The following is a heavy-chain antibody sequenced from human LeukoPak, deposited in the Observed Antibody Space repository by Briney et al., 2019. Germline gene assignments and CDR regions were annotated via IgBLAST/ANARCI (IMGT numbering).Heavy chain of an antibody. Sequence: GGSLRLSCAASGFTFSSYAMSWVRQAPGEGLEWVSGVGATDAETSYTDSVKGRFTISRDNLKNTVSLIMNNLRAEDTAIYYCATHDTMVGVFWGQGTLVTVSS. V-gene: IGHV3-23*01. CDR1: GFTFSSYA. D-gene: IGHD1-26*01. J-gene: IGHJ4*02. CDR2: VGATDAET. CDR3: ATHDTMVGVF.